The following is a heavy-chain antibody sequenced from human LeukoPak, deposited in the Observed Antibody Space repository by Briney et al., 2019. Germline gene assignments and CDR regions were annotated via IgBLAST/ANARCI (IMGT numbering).Heavy chain of an antibody. D-gene: IGHD2/OR15-2a*01. V-gene: IGHV4-59*01. CDR2: IHYSGST. Sequence: SETLSLTCTVSGGFIGSYYWSWVRQPPGKGLEWIGYIHYSGSTNYNPSLKSRVTTSIDTSKNQFSLKVTSVTAADAAVYYCARAGFYASVNQYYYYYYMDVWGTGTTVTVSS. J-gene: IGHJ6*03. CDR1: GGFIGSYY. CDR3: ARAGFYASVNQYYYYYYMDV.